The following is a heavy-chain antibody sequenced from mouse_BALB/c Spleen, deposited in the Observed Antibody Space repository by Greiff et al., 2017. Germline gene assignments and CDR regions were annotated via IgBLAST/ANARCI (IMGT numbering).Heavy chain of an antibody. Sequence: EVKLMESGGGLVQPGGSMKLSCVASGFTFSSYWMSWVRQSPEKGLEWVAEIRLKSDNYATHYAESVKGKFTISRDDSKSRLYLQMNSLRAEDTGIYYCTRGGYYVWFAYWGQGTLVTVSA. CDR3: TRGGYYVWFAY. CDR1: GFTFSSYW. V-gene: IGHV6-6*02. D-gene: IGHD2-3*01. J-gene: IGHJ3*01. CDR2: IRLKSDNYAT.